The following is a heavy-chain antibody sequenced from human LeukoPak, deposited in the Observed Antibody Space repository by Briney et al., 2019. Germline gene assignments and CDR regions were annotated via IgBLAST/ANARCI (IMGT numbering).Heavy chain of an antibody. CDR3: ARDYGSGSSYDYFYYALDV. V-gene: IGHV4-38-2*02. CDR1: GYSMSSGYY. Sequence: SETLSLTCAVSGYSMSSGYYLDWIRPPPGKGLEWIGSIYHSGSTYYNPSLKSRVTISIDTSKNEFSLRLSSVTAADTAVYYCARDYGSGSSYDYFYYALDVWGKGTTVTVSS. J-gene: IGHJ6*04. D-gene: IGHD3-10*01. CDR2: IYHSGST.